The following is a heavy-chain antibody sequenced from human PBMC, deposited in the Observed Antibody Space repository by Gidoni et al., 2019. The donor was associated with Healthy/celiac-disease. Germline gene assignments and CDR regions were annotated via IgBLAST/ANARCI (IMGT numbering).Heavy chain of an antibody. V-gene: IGHV2-70*15. CDR1: GFSLSTSGMC. J-gene: IGHJ6*03. CDR3: ARIRKVASSSGHYYYYMDV. CDR2: IDWDDDK. Sequence: QVTLRESGPALVKPTQTLTLTCTFSGFSLSTSGMCVSWIRQPPGKALEWLARIDWDDDKYYSTSLKTRLTISKDTSKNQVVLTMTNMDPVDTATYYCARIRKVASSSGHYYYYMDVWGKGTTVTVSS. D-gene: IGHD6-13*01.